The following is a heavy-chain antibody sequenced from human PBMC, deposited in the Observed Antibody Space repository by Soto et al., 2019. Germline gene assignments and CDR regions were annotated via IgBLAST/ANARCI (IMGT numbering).Heavy chain of an antibody. CDR1: GGTFSSYT. D-gene: IGHD3-10*01. Sequence: QVQLVQSGAEVKKPGSSVKVSCKASGGTFSSYTISWVRQAPGQGLEWMGRIIPILGIANYAQKFQGRVTITADKSTSTAYMELSSLRSEDTAVYYCARAGTMVRGVIDPRASNDYYSYHMDVWGKGTTVTVSS. J-gene: IGHJ6*03. CDR2: IIPILGIA. V-gene: IGHV1-69*02. CDR3: ARAGTMVRGVIDPRASNDYYSYHMDV.